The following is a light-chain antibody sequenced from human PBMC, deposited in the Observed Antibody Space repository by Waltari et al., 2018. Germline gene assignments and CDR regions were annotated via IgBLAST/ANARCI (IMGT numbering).Light chain of an antibody. CDR3: SSYTSTWV. J-gene: IGLJ3*02. V-gene: IGLV2-14*01. CDR2: DFS. CDR1: SSDFAVFNY. Sequence: QSALTQSASVSGSPGQSITISCTGTSSDFAVFNYVSWYQQHPGKAPQHMIYDFSKRPSGVSTRFSGSKSGNTASLTISGLQAEDEADYYCSSYTSTWVFGGGTKLTVL.